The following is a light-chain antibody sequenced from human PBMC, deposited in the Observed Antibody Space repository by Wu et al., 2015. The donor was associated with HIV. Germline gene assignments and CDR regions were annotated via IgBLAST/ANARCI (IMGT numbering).Light chain of an antibody. CDR2: GAS. Sequence: EIVLTQSPATLSLSPGDSATLFCRASQSLGSYLAWYQHHPGQSPRLLIYGASSRATGIPDRFSGSGSGTDFTLTISRLEPEDFAVYYCQQYGSSPWTFGQGTKVEIK. CDR1: QSLGSY. J-gene: IGKJ1*01. V-gene: IGKV3-20*01. CDR3: QQYGSSPWT.